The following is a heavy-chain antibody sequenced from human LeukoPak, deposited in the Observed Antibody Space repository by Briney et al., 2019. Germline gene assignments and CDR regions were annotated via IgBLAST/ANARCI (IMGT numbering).Heavy chain of an antibody. CDR1: GASITTHH. J-gene: IGHJ4*02. CDR3: ARGDIDWLRSPGALYYFDY. CDR2: SHINGGS. D-gene: IGHD5-12*01. V-gene: IGHV4-59*11. Sequence: SETLSLTCTVSGASITTHHWSRIRQSPGKGLEWIGYSHINGGSSYNPSLKSRVTISLDTSENHFSLRLNSVTAADTAVYFCARGDIDWLRSPGALYYFDYWGQGILVTVSS.